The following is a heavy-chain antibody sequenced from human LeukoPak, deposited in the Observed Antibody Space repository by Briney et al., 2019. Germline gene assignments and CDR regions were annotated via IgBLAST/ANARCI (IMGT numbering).Heavy chain of an antibody. V-gene: IGHV3-20*01. CDR1: GFTFDDYG. J-gene: IGHJ2*01. Sequence: RPGGSLRLSCAASGFTFDDYGMSWVRQAPGKGLEWVSGINWNGGSTGYADSVEGQFTISRDNAKNSLYLQMNSLRAEDTALYHCARDSYHGESRWYFDLWGRGTLVTVSS. D-gene: IGHD4-17*01. CDR3: ARDSYHGESRWYFDL. CDR2: INWNGGST.